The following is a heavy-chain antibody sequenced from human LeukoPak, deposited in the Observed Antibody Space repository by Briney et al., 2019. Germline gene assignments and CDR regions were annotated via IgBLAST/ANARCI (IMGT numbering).Heavy chain of an antibody. D-gene: IGHD1-1*01. CDR3: AREAGTTEGFDY. CDR1: GGSISSYY. V-gene: IGHV4-59*01. J-gene: IGHJ4*02. Sequence: SETLSLTRTVSGGSISSYYWSWIRQPPGKGLEWIGYIYYSGSTNYNPSLKSRVTISVDTSKNQFSLKLSSVTAADTAVYYCAREAGTTEGFDYWGQGTLVTVSS. CDR2: IYYSGST.